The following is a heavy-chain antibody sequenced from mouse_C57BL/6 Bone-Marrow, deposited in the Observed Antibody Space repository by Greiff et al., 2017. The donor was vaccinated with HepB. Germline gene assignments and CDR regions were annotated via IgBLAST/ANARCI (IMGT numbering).Heavy chain of an antibody. CDR2: ISSGGSYT. Sequence: EVQRVESGGDLVKPGGSLKLSCAASGFTFSSYGMSWVRQTPDKRLEWVATISSGGSYTYYQDSVKGRFTISRDNAKNTLYLQMSSLKSEDTAMYYCARRIIISYWGQGTLVTVSA. J-gene: IGHJ3*01. CDR1: GFTFSSYG. V-gene: IGHV5-6*01. CDR3: ARRIIISY. D-gene: IGHD1-1*01.